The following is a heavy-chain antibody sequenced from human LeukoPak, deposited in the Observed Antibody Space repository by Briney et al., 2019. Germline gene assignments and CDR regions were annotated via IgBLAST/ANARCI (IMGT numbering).Heavy chain of an antibody. CDR3: ARGDYCSGGSCYSPPFDY. V-gene: IGHV4-34*01. CDR1: GGSFSGYY. J-gene: IGHJ4*02. D-gene: IGHD2-15*01. CDR2: INHSGST. Sequence: SETLSLTCAVYGGSFSGYYWSWIRQPPGKGLEWIGEINHSGSTNHNPSLKSRVTISVDTSKNQFSLKLSSVTAADTAVYYCARGDYCSGGSCYSPPFDYWGQGTLVTVSS.